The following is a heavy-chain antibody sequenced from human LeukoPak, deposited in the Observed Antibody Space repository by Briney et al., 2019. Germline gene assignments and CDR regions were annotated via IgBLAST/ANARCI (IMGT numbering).Heavy chain of an antibody. Sequence: ASVRVSCKPSVNTFTSYYVHWVRQAPGQGLEWMGIINPSVGRTNYAQKFQGRVTMTRDTSTSAVYMELSSLRSEDTAMYYCARDNTAGGPFDYWGQGTLVTVSS. CDR1: VNTFTSYY. CDR3: ARDNTAGGPFDY. V-gene: IGHV1-46*01. D-gene: IGHD6-13*01. CDR2: INPSVGRT. J-gene: IGHJ4*02.